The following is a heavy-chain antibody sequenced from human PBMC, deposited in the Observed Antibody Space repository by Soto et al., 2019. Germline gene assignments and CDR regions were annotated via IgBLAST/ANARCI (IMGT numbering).Heavy chain of an antibody. D-gene: IGHD3-22*01. CDR1: GFTFSSYS. J-gene: IGHJ4*02. Sequence: EGSLRLSCAASGFTFSSYSMNWVRQAPGKGLEWVSYISSSSSTIYYADSVKGRFTISRDNAKNSLYLQMNSLRAEDTAVYYCARAGEGYYDSSEYFDYWGQGTLVTVSS. V-gene: IGHV3-48*04. CDR3: ARAGEGYYDSSEYFDY. CDR2: ISSSSSTI.